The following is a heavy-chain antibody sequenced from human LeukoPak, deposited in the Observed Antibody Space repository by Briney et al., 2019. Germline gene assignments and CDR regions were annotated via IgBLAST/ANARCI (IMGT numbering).Heavy chain of an antibody. D-gene: IGHD3-22*01. Sequence: GRSLRLSCAASGFTFSSYGMHWVRQAPGKGLEWVAVIWYDGSNKYYADSVKGRFTISRDNSKNTLYLQMNSLRAEDTAVYYCAKFYYYDSSGFDYWGQGTLVTVSS. V-gene: IGHV3-33*06. J-gene: IGHJ4*02. CDR1: GFTFSSYG. CDR2: IWYDGSNK. CDR3: AKFYYYDSSGFDY.